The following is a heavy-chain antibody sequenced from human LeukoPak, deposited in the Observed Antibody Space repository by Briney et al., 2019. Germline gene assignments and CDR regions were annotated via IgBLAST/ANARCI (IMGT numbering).Heavy chain of an antibody. Sequence: GGSLRLSCAASGFTFSSYGMHWVRQAPGKGLEWVAVIWYDGSNKYYADSVKGRFTISRDNSKNTLYLQMNSLRAEDTAVYYCARGGAAIFGVVIYGDYWGQGTLVTVSS. V-gene: IGHV3-30*19. CDR3: ARGGAAIFGVVIYGDY. J-gene: IGHJ4*02. CDR1: GFTFSSYG. CDR2: IWYDGSNK. D-gene: IGHD3-3*01.